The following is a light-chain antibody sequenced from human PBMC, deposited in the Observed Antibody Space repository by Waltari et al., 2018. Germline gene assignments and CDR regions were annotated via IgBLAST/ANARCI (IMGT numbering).Light chain of an antibody. V-gene: IGLV2-23*02. CDR2: EVS. J-gene: IGLJ2*01. Sequence: QSALTQPASVSGSPGQSITISCTGTSSGVGSYNIVSWYQRHPGEAPTLIIYEVSKRPSGVSDRFSGSKSGNTASLTISGLQAEDEADYFCYSYAGSSTFEVFGGGTKLTVL. CDR3: YSYAGSSTFEV. CDR1: SSGVGSYNI.